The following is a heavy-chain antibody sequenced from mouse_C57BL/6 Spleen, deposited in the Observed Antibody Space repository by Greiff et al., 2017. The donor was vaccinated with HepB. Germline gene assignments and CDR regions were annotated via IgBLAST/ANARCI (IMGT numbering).Heavy chain of an antibody. D-gene: IGHD2-3*01. CDR3: ARGEVTTTGFAY. J-gene: IGHJ3*01. CDR1: GYTFTSYW. CDR2: IHPNSGST. Sequence: QVQLQQPGAELVKPGASVKLSCKASGYTFTSYWMHWVKQRPGQGLEWIGMIHPNSGSTNYNEKFKSKATLTVDKSSSTAYMQLSSLTSEDSAVSYCARGEVTTTGFAYWGQGTLVTVSA. V-gene: IGHV1-64*01.